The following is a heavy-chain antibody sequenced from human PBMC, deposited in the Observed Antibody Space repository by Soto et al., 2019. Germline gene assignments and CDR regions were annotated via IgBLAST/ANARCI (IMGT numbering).Heavy chain of an antibody. J-gene: IGHJ5*01. V-gene: IGHV4-30-4*01. Sequence: SETLSLTCTVSGDSINTGYYWRWISRPPAKGREWIGHSYYTGGTFYSPSLKSRLALTVVTSNNKFSLRLSSVTAAAATAVYCAPDTASKSYESHSYCHHFDSWGQGALVTVSS. CDR2: SYYTGGT. CDR1: GDSINTGYY. CDR3: APDTASKSYESHSYCHHFDS. D-gene: IGHD3-22*01.